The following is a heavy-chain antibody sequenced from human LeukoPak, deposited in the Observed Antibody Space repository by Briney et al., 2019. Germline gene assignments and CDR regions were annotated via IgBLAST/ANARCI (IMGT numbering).Heavy chain of an antibody. CDR3: ARTYPTYGGSSRGLDY. CDR1: GFTFSGYG. J-gene: IGHJ4*02. V-gene: IGHV3-23*01. D-gene: IGHD1-26*01. CDR2: IGASGST. Sequence: PGGSLRLSCAASGFTFSGYGMSWVRQAPGKGLEWVSGIGASGSTYYADSVKGRFTISRDNSKNTLYLQMSSLRAEDTAVYYCARTYPTYGGSSRGLDYWGQGTLVTVSS.